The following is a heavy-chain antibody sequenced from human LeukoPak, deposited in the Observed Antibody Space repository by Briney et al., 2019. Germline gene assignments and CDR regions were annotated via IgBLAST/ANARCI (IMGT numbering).Heavy chain of an antibody. CDR2: ISGSGDST. Sequence: GGSLRLSCAASGFTFSSYNMNWVRQTPGKGLEWVSSISGSGDSTFYADSVKGRFSISRDNSKNTLYLQVNGLRTEDTAVYYCAKDRLLNCRGDCYIFDYWGQGTVVTVSS. J-gene: IGHJ4*02. V-gene: IGHV3-23*01. D-gene: IGHD2-21*02. CDR1: GFTFSSYN. CDR3: AKDRLLNCRGDCYIFDY.